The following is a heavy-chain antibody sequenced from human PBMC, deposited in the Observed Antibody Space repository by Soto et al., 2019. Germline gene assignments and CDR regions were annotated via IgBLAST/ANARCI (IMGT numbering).Heavy chain of an antibody. Sequence: SVKVSCKASGGTFSSYTISWVRQAPGQGLEWMGRIIPILGIANYAQKFQGRVTITADKSTSTAYMELSSLRSEDTAVYYCATYYGSGSYYFDYWGQGTLVTVSS. V-gene: IGHV1-69*02. D-gene: IGHD3-10*01. CDR2: IIPILGIA. CDR3: ATYYGSGSYYFDY. CDR1: GGTFSSYT. J-gene: IGHJ4*02.